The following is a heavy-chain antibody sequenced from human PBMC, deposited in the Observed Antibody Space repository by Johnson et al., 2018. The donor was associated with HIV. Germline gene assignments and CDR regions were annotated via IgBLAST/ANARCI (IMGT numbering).Heavy chain of an antibody. V-gene: IGHV3-33*06. CDR3: AKEPLDLGMLDAFDI. D-gene: IGHD7-27*01. CDR2: IWYDGSNK. CDR1: GFTFSSYG. J-gene: IGHJ3*02. Sequence: QAQLVESGGGVVQPGRSLRLSCAASGFTFSSYGMHWVRQAPGKGLEWVAVIWYDGSNKYYADSVKGRFTISRDNSKNTLYLQMNSLRAEDTAVYYCAKEPLDLGMLDAFDIWGQGTMVTVSS.